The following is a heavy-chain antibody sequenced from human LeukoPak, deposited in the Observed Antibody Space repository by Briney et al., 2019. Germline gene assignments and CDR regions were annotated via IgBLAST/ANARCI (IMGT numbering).Heavy chain of an antibody. Sequence: GGSLTLSCAASGFTFSSYAMSWVRQAPGKGLEWVSAMSGSGRSTYYEEPVKGLFSISRDNSKNTLSLQMNRLRAEDTAVYYCVVLAAAGTRLNYGMDVWGQGTTITVSS. CDR3: VVLAAAGTRLNYGMDV. CDR2: MSGSGRST. CDR1: GFTFSSYA. J-gene: IGHJ6*02. V-gene: IGHV3-23*01. D-gene: IGHD6-13*01.